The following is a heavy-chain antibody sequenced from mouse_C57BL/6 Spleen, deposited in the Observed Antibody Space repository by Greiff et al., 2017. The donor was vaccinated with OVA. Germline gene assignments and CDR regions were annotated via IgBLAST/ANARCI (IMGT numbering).Heavy chain of an antibody. Sequence: EVMLVESEGGLVQPGSSMKLSCTASGFTFSDYYMAWVRQVPEKGLEWVANINYDGSSTYYLDSLKSRFIISRDNAKNILYLQMSSLKSEDTATYYCARDRDYYGSPYAMDYWGQGTSVTVSS. CDR3: ARDRDYYGSPYAMDY. D-gene: IGHD1-1*01. CDR1: GFTFSDYY. CDR2: INYDGSST. J-gene: IGHJ4*01. V-gene: IGHV5-16*01.